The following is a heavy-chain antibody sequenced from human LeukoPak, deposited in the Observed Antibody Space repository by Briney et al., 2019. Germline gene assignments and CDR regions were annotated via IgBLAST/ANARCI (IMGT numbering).Heavy chain of an antibody. V-gene: IGHV1-2*02. J-gene: IGHJ4*02. D-gene: IGHD3-9*01. CDR3: ARGSPIRILTGYYV. CDR1: GYTFTGYY. CDR2: INPNSGGT. Sequence: ASVKVSCKASGYTFTGYYMHWVRQAPGQGLEWMGWINPNSGGTNYAQKFQGRVTMTRDTSISTAYMELSRLRSDDMAVYYCARGSPIRILTGYYVWGQGTLVTVSS.